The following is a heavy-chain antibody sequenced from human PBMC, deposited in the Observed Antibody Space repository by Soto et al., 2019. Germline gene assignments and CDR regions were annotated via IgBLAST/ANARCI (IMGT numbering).Heavy chain of an antibody. D-gene: IGHD3-16*01. Sequence: SQTLSITCAISGDSVSSNSAAWNWIRQSPSRGLEWLGRTYYRSKWYNDYAVSVKSRITINPDTSKNQFSLQLNSVTPEDTAVYYCARAKLRLGELDWFDPWGQGTLVTVSS. CDR3: ARAKLRLGELDWFDP. V-gene: IGHV6-1*01. J-gene: IGHJ5*02. CDR1: GDSVSSNSAA. CDR2: TYYRSKWYN.